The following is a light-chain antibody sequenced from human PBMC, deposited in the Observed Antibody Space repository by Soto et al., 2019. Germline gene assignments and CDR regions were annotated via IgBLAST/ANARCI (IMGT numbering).Light chain of an antibody. CDR2: GAS. CDR3: QQRAGSST. Sequence: ELAMTQSPATLSVSPGDRATLSCRASQSVSSNLAWYQQKHGQAPRLLIYGASTRATGIPARFSGSGSGTEFTLTISSLQSEDFAVYYCQQRAGSSTFGQGTRLEIK. CDR1: QSVSSN. J-gene: IGKJ5*01. V-gene: IGKV3-15*01.